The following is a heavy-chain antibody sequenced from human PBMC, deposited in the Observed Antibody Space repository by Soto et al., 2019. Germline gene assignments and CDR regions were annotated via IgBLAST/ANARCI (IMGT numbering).Heavy chain of an antibody. J-gene: IGHJ4*02. CDR1: GGSFSGYY. CDR3: ATSMGGSYPFDY. D-gene: IGHD1-26*01. CDR2: INHSGST. V-gene: IGHV4-34*01. Sequence: SETLSLTCAVYGGSFSGYYWSWIRQPPGKGLEWIGEINHSGSTNYNPSLESRVTISVDTSKNQFSLKLSSVTAADTAVYYCATSMGGSYPFDYWGQGTLVTVSS.